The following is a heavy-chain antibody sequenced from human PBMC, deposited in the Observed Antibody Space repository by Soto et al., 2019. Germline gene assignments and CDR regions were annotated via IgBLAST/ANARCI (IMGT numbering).Heavy chain of an antibody. CDR1: GFTFSSYG. J-gene: IGHJ6*02. D-gene: IGHD3-22*01. V-gene: IGHV3-30*18. Sequence: PGGSLRLSCAASGFTFSSYGMHWVRQAPGKGLEWVAVISYDGSNKYYADSVKGRFTISRDNSKNTLYLQMNSLRAEDTAVYYCAKLIGYDSSGYPVYGMDVWGQGTTVTVSS. CDR3: AKLIGYDSSGYPVYGMDV. CDR2: ISYDGSNK.